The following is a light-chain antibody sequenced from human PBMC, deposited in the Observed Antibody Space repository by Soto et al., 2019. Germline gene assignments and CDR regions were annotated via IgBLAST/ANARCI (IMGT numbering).Light chain of an antibody. V-gene: IGKV1-5*03. Sequence: DIQVTQTPPTLSASVGDTVTITCRASQSVNSWLAWYQQKSGKAPKLLIYRASRLESGVPSRFSGRGSDTEFTLTISNLQPDDFATYYCQQYNNYWTFGQGTKVEVK. CDR2: RAS. J-gene: IGKJ1*01. CDR3: QQYNNYWT. CDR1: QSVNSW.